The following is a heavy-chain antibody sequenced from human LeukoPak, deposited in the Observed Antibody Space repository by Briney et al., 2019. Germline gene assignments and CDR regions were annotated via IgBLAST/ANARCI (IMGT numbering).Heavy chain of an antibody. D-gene: IGHD6-19*01. CDR2: INHSGST. CDR1: GGSFSGYY. CDR3: ARGPRIAVAGSKPYCYYYYMDV. J-gene: IGHJ6*03. V-gene: IGHV4-34*01. Sequence: PSETLSLTCAVCGGSFSGYYWSWIRQPPGKGLEWIGEINHSGSTNYNPSLKSRVTISVDTSKNQFSLKLSSVTAADTAVYYCARGPRIAVAGSKPYCYYYYMDVWGKGTTVTVSS.